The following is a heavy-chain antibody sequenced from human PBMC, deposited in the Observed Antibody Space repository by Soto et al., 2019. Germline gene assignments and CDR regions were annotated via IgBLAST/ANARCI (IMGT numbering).Heavy chain of an antibody. V-gene: IGHV1-8*01. CDR2: MNPNSGNT. CDR3: ARGFGYSSGWYAGYYYYGMDV. Sequence: SVQVSCKASGYTFTSYDINWVRQATGQGLEWMGWMNPNSGNTGYAQKFQGRVTMTRNTSISTAYMELSSLRSEDTAVYYCARGFGYSSGWYAGYYYYGMDVWGQGTTVTVSS. D-gene: IGHD6-19*01. J-gene: IGHJ6*02. CDR1: GYTFTSYD.